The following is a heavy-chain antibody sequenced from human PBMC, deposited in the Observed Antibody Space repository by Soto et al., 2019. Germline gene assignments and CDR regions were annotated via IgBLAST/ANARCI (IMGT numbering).Heavy chain of an antibody. CDR1: GFTFSSYS. CDR2: ISGNSNYM. V-gene: IGHV3-21*01. J-gene: IGHJ4*02. CDR3: AREMIGSGSYDY. D-gene: IGHD3-10*01. Sequence: AGGSLRLSCAASGFTFSSYSMNGVRQSPGKGLEWVSSISGNSNYMYYADSVKGRFTISRDNAKNSLYLQMNSLRAEDTAVYYCAREMIGSGSYDYWGQGIVVTVSS.